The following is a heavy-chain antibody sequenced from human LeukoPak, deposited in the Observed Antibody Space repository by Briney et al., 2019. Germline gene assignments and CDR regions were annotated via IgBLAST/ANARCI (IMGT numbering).Heavy chain of an antibody. V-gene: IGHV3-30-3*01. Sequence: GSLRLSFAASGFNFSNYIMHWLRQAPGKGLEWVAVISSDGNSDFYAGSVKGRFTMSKDNSKNTLYLQMNSLRPEDTAVYYCATGDVRWWGRGSRVTVSS. D-gene: IGHD3-10*01. J-gene: IGHJ4*02. CDR3: ATGDVRW. CDR1: GFNFSNYI. CDR2: ISSDGNSD.